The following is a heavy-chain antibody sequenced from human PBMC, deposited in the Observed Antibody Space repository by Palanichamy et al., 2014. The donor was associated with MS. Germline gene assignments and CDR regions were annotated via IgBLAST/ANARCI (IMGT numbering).Heavy chain of an antibody. CDR2: IIPMLGVP. D-gene: IGHD6-19*01. Sequence: QVQLVQSGAEVKKPGSSVKVSCEASGGTFSSYAFNWVRQAPGQGLEWMGRIIPMLGVPNYSQKFQGRVTITADKSTSTTYMALSSLTSEDTALYYCARDGYSGGLYRSYWGQGTLVTVSS. V-gene: IGHV1-69*04. J-gene: IGHJ4*02. CDR1: GGTFSSYA. CDR3: ARDGYSGGLYRSY.